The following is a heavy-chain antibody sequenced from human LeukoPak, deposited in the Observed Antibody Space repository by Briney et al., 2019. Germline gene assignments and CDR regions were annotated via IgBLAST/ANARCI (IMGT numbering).Heavy chain of an antibody. D-gene: IGHD3-3*01. V-gene: IGHV5-51*01. CDR2: IYPGDSDT. CDR1: GYSFTSYW. Sequence: RGESLKISCKGSGYSFTSYWIGWVRQMPGKGLEWMGIIYPGDSDTRHSPSFQGQVTNSADKSISTAYLQWSSLKASDTAMYYCARHAWDYDFWRGVDYWGQGTLVTVSS. J-gene: IGHJ4*02. CDR3: ARHAWDYDFWRGVDY.